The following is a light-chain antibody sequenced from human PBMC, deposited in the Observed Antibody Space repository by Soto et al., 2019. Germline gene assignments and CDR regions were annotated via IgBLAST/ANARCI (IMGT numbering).Light chain of an antibody. J-gene: IGLJ1*01. Sequence: QSVLTQPPSASGSPGQSVTISCTGTSGDIGGYDHVSWYQQHPGKAPKHMIYELTKRPLGVPDRFSGSKSRNTASLTVSRIQAEDEDEYYCSSYAGSNNPYVFGTGTKLTVL. CDR1: SGDIGGYDH. CDR3: SSYAGSNNPYV. CDR2: ELT. V-gene: IGLV2-8*01.